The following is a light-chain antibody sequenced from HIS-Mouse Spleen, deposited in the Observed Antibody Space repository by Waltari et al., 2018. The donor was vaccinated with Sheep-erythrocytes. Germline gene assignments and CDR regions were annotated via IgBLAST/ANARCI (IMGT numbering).Light chain of an antibody. CDR3: QQFNNYPRT. CDR2: DAS. J-gene: IGKJ1*01. Sequence: ALQLTQSPSSLSASVGDRVTITCRASQGITSALAWYQQKPGKAPKLLIYDASSLESGVPSRFSGSGSGTDFTLTISSLQPEDFATYYCQQFNNYPRTFGQGTKVEIK. CDR1: QGITSA. V-gene: IGKV1D-13*01.